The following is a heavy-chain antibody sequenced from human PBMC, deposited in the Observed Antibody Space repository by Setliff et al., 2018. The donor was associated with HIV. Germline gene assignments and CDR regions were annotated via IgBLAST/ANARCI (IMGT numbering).Heavy chain of an antibody. CDR1: GASIRSQY. Sequence: SETLSLTCTVSGASIRSQYWSWIRKPPGKGLEWIGYISYSGSTNYNPSLESRVAMSVDTSKNQFSRKLSSVTAADTAVYYCARHTNAALQFSPWGVMDVWGKGTTVTVSS. CDR2: ISYSGST. D-gene: IGHD3-3*01. V-gene: IGHV4-59*08. J-gene: IGHJ6*03. CDR3: ARHTNAALQFSPWGVMDV.